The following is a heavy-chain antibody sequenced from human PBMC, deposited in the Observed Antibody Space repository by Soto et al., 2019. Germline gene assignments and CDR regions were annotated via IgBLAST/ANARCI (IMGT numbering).Heavy chain of an antibody. CDR1: GGSISSYY. D-gene: IGHD3-10*01. J-gene: IGHJ5*02. V-gene: IGHV4-59*01. Sequence: SETLSLTCTVSGGSISSYYWSWIRQPPGKGLEWIGYIYYSGSTNYNPSLKSRVTISVDTSKNQFSLKLSSVTAADTAVYYCARELRYQPPYYLNWFDPWGQGTLVTVSS. CDR3: ARELRYQPPYYLNWFDP. CDR2: IYYSGST.